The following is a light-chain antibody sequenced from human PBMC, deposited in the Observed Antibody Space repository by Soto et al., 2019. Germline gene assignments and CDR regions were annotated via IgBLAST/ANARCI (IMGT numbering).Light chain of an antibody. CDR2: EVR. CDR3: SSYTSSSTPYV. Sequence: QSALTQPASVSGSPGQSITISCTGTSSDVGGFNYVSWYQQHPGKTPKLLIYEVRLRPTGVSDRFSGSKSGNTASLTISGLQAEDEADYYCSSYTSSSTPYVFGTGTKLTVL. V-gene: IGLV2-14*01. J-gene: IGLJ1*01. CDR1: SSDVGGFNY.